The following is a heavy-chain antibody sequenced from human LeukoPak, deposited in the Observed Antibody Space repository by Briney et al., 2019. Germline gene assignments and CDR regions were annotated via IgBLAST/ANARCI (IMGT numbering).Heavy chain of an antibody. V-gene: IGHV4-59*01. CDR2: IYYSGST. Sequence: SETLSLTCTVSGGSISSYYWSWIRQPPGKGLEWIGYIYYSGSTNYNPSLKSRVTISVDTSKNQFSLKLSSVTAADTAVYYCAREAGYSSSWYYFDYWGQGTLVTVSS. CDR3: AREAGYSSSWYYFDY. J-gene: IGHJ4*02. CDR1: GGSISSYY. D-gene: IGHD6-13*01.